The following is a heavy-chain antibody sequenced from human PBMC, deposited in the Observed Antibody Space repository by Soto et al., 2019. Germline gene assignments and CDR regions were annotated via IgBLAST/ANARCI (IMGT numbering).Heavy chain of an antibody. V-gene: IGHV3-30*03. D-gene: IGHD2-15*01. Sequence: GGSLRLSCAASGFTFRNYGMHWVRQAPGKGLEWVALISYDGSHKNYADSVKGRFTISRDNSQNTLYLQMDSLRAEDTAVYYCARRLDGCSGGSCFSLDYWGQETLVTVSS. J-gene: IGHJ4*02. CDR3: ARRLDGCSGGSCFSLDY. CDR2: ISYDGSHK. CDR1: GFTFRNYG.